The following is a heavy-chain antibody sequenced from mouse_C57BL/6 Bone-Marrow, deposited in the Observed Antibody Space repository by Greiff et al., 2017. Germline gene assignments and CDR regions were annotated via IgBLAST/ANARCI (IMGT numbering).Heavy chain of an antibody. D-gene: IGHD3-2*02. Sequence: EVQLQQSGPELVKPGASVKISCKASGYTFTAYYMNWVQQSHGKSLEWIGDINPNNGGTSYNQKFKGKATLTVDKSSSTAYMGLRSLTSEDSAVYYCAGERRPLPWFAYWGQGTLVTVSA. J-gene: IGHJ3*01. CDR3: AGERRPLPWFAY. CDR2: INPNNGGT. V-gene: IGHV1-26*01. CDR1: GYTFTAYY.